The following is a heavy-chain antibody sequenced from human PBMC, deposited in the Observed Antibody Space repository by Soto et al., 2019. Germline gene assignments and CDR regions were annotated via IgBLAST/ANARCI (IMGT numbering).Heavy chain of an antibody. Sequence: AETLSLTCTVSGGSISSHYWSWVRQAPGKGLEWIGHIYYRGSTTYNPSLRSRSTISVDTSNNQFSLKLNSVTTADTAVYYCARDGREASGMDVWGQGTKVTVSS. CDR3: ARDGREASGMDV. J-gene: IGHJ6*02. CDR2: IYYRGST. V-gene: IGHV4-59*11. CDR1: GGSISSHY. D-gene: IGHD1-26*01.